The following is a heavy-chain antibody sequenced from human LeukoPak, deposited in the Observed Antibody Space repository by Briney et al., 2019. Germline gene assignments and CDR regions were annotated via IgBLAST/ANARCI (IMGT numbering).Heavy chain of an antibody. Sequence: GASVKVSCESSGYTFTAYAVHWVRHAPGQGLEWMGWIIPSGAATYAQRFQGRVTVTRDTSMSTAYTDLNRLTSDDTAVYIYARDRNGDGFAHFDYWGQGTLVSVSS. CDR1: GYTFTAYA. CDR3: ARDRNGDGFAHFDY. D-gene: IGHD5-24*01. V-gene: IGHV1-2*02. CDR2: IIPSGAA. J-gene: IGHJ4*02.